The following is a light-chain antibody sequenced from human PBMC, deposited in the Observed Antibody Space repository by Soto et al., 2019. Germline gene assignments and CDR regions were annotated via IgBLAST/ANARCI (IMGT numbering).Light chain of an antibody. CDR3: QHYVTWQIT. V-gene: IGKV3-15*01. J-gene: IGKJ4*01. CDR1: QGIGDT. CDR2: DTY. Sequence: EIVMTQSPATLSVSPGEGATLSCRASQGIGDTLAWYQQKPGQTPRLLIHDTYIRATGVPARFSGSRSGAEFTPTISRLQSDDLAVYDCQHYVTWQITSDGGTKVE.